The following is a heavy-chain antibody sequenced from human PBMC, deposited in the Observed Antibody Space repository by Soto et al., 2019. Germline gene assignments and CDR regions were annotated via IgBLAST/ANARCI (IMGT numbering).Heavy chain of an antibody. CDR1: GGSISSSSYY. J-gene: IGHJ4*02. D-gene: IGHD3-3*01. CDR3: ARKPDDFWSGYYTSHFDY. Sequence: PSETLSLTCTVSGGSISSSSYYWGWIRQPPGKGLEWIGSIYYSGSTYYNPSLKSRVTISVDTSKNQFSLKLSSVTAADTAVYYCARKPDDFWSGYYTSHFDYWGQGTLVTVSS. CDR2: IYYSGST. V-gene: IGHV4-39*01.